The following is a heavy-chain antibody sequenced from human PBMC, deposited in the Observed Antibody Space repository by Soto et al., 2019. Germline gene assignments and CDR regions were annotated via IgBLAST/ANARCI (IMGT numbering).Heavy chain of an antibody. Sequence: SETLSLTCTVSGGSVSSGSYYWSWIRQPPGKGLEWIGYIYYSGSTNYNPSLKSRVTISVDTSKNQFSLKLSSVTAADTAVYYCARVPYYDFWSGYYWEYYGMDVWGQGTTVTVSS. CDR3: ARVPYYDFWSGYYWEYYGMDV. J-gene: IGHJ6*02. CDR1: GGSVSSGSYY. D-gene: IGHD3-3*01. V-gene: IGHV4-61*01. CDR2: IYYSGST.